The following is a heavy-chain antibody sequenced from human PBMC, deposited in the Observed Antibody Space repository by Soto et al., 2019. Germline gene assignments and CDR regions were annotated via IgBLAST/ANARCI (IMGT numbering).Heavy chain of an antibody. CDR2: IYYSGST. V-gene: IGHV4-61*01. D-gene: IGHD3-10*01. J-gene: IGHJ5*02. CDR1: GGSVSSGSYY. CDR3: ARDQGLVKPDRDWFDP. Sequence: PSETLSLTCTVSGGSVSSGSYYWSWIRQPPGKGLEWIGYIYYSGSTNYNPSLKSRVTISVDTSKNQFSLKLSSVTAADTAVYYCARDQGLVKPDRDWFDPWGQGTLVTVSS.